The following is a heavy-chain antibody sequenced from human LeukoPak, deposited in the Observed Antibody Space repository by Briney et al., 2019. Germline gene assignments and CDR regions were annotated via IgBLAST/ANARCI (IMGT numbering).Heavy chain of an antibody. CDR1: GFTFSSYS. CDR2: ISSSSSYI. Sequence: GGSLRLSCAASGFTFSSYSMTWVRQAPGKGLEWVSSISSSSSYIYYADSVKGRFTISRDNAKNSLYLQMNSLRAEDTAVYYCASMGIAVAGTYYWGQGTLVTVSS. D-gene: IGHD6-19*01. V-gene: IGHV3-21*01. J-gene: IGHJ4*02. CDR3: ASMGIAVAGTYY.